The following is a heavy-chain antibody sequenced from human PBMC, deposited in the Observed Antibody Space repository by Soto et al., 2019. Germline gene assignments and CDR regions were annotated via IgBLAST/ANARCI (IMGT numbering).Heavy chain of an antibody. CDR2: IYYSGST. CDR1: GGSISSGGYY. CDR3: ARVREQYFSGGSCPMAHDY. Sequence: QVQLQESGPGLVKPSQTLSLTCTVSGGSISSGGYYWSWIRQHPGKGLEWIGYIYYSGSTYYNPPLKRRVTNTVDTSKNQFSLKLSSVIAADTAVYYCARVREQYFSGGSCPMAHDYWGQGTLVTVSS. J-gene: IGHJ4*02. D-gene: IGHD2-15*01. V-gene: IGHV4-31*03.